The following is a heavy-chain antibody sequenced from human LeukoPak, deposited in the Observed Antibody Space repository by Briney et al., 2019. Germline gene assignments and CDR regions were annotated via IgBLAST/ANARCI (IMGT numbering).Heavy chain of an antibody. CDR3: ARLRYFDWFQRGLDP. CDR1: GYTFTSYG. CDR2: ISAFDGHT. J-gene: IGHJ5*02. D-gene: IGHD3-9*01. V-gene: IGHV1-18*01. Sequence: VASVKVSCKASGYTFTSYGISWVRQAPGQGLEWMGWISAFDGHTKYAQNLQGRVTMTTDTSTSTAYMELRSLRSDDTAVYYCARLRYFDWFQRGLDPWGQGTRVTVSS.